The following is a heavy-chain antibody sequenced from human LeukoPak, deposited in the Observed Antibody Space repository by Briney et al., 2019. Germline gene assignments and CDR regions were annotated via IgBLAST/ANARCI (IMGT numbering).Heavy chain of an antibody. D-gene: IGHD6-19*01. V-gene: IGHV3-7*01. Sequence: GGSLRLSCAASGFTISTYWMTWVRQAPGKGLEWVFNIKGDGSERNYVDSVKGRFTISRDNAKNSLYLQMNSLRVEDTALYYCVRQAGVSWGQGTLVTVSS. CDR1: GFTISTYW. J-gene: IGHJ5*02. CDR3: VRQAGVS. CDR2: IKGDGSER.